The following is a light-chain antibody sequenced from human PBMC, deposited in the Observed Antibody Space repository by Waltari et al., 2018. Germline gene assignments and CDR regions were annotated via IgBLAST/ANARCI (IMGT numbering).Light chain of an antibody. Sequence: EIVLSKSQGTLSLSPGERATLSCRACQSVATYLAWYQQKPGQAPRLLIYGASSSATGVADRFSASWSGTDFSLTIISLEPEDFAVYYCQHYVMLPVTFGQGTKVEIK. CDR3: QHYVMLPVT. V-gene: IGKV3-20*01. CDR1: QSVATY. CDR2: GAS. J-gene: IGKJ1*01.